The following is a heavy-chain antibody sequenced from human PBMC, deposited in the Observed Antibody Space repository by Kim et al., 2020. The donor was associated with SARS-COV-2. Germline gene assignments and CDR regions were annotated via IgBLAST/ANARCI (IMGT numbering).Heavy chain of an antibody. J-gene: IGHJ4*02. D-gene: IGHD1-26*01. CDR3: ASRQCTGTYYYVDY. V-gene: IGHV3-74*01. Sequence: ADSVKGRFTISRDNAKSTLYLQMNSLRAEDTAVYYCASRQCTGTYYYVDYWGQGTLVTVSS.